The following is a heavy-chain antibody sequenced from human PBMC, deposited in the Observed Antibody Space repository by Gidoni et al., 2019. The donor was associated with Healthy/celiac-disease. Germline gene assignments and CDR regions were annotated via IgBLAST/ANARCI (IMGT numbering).Heavy chain of an antibody. V-gene: IGHV3-33*01. CDR1: GFTFRSHG. CDR2: IWYDGSNK. CDR3: ARDRYYGSGSYYNSYFDY. Sequence: QVQLVESGGGVVQPGRSLRLSCAASGFTFRSHGMNWVRQAPGKGLEWVAVIWYDGSNKYYADSVKGRFTISRDNSKNTLYLQMNSLRAEDTAVYYCARDRYYGSGSYYNSYFDYWGQGTLVTVSS. J-gene: IGHJ4*02. D-gene: IGHD3-10*01.